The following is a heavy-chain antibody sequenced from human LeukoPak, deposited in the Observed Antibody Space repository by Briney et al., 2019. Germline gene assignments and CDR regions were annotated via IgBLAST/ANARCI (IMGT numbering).Heavy chain of an antibody. CDR2: ITSSSSYT. V-gene: IGHV3-21*01. CDR1: GITFSNYN. CDR3: ASEGYDY. D-gene: IGHD2-15*01. Sequence: GGLRLSCAAPGITFSNYNMNWVRQAPGKGLEWISSITSSSSYTFYADSVKGRFTISRDNAKNSLYLQMNSLRAEDTAVYYCASEGYDYWGQGTLVTVSS. J-gene: IGHJ4*02.